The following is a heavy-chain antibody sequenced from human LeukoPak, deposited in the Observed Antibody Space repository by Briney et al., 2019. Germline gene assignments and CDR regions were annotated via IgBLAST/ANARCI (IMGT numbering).Heavy chain of an antibody. CDR1: GFSVSSNY. CDR3: ARDGPWFGTEAPMDV. J-gene: IGHJ6*03. Sequence: QSGGSLRLSCAASGFSVSSNYMSWVRQAPGKGLEWVAFIRYDGSNKHYADSVKGRFTISRDNAKNSLYLQMNSLRAEDTALYHCARDGPWFGTEAPMDVWGKGTTVTISS. CDR2: IRYDGSNK. V-gene: IGHV3-30*02. D-gene: IGHD3-10*01.